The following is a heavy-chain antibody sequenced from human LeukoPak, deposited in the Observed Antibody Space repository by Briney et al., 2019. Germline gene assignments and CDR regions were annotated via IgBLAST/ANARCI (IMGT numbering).Heavy chain of an antibody. D-gene: IGHD3-16*01. V-gene: IGHV1-69*13. J-gene: IGHJ6*02. CDR3: TTRACHAGGCSSSFYYYYGLHF. Sequence: ASVKVSCRASGNSISNYAVSWVRQAPGQGFEWMGGIIPIFGTADYAQKFQGRVTITADQSTSTTYMALSSLKSEDTAAYYCTTRACHAGGCSSSFYYYYGLHFWGQGTTVSVSS. CDR1: GNSISNYA. CDR2: IIPIFGTA.